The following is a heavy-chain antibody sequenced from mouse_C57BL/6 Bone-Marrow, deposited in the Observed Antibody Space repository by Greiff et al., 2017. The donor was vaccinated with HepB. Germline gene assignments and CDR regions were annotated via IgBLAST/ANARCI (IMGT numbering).Heavy chain of an antibody. V-gene: IGHV2-2*01. CDR1: GFSLTSYG. CDR3: ARFVSSSWYFDV. D-gene: IGHD1-1*01. J-gene: IGHJ1*03. CDR2: IWSGGST. Sequence: VQLQESGPGLVQPSQRLSITCTVSGFSLTSYGVHWVRQSPGKGLEWLGVIWSGGSTDYNAAFISRLSISKDNSKSQVFFKMNSLQADDTAIYYCARFVSSSWYFDVWGTGTTVTVSS.